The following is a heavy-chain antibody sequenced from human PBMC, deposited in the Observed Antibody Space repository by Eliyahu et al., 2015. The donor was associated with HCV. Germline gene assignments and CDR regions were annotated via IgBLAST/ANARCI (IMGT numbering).Heavy chain of an antibody. CDR3: ARDSVVVVAATLYYYYYYGMDV. V-gene: IGHV1-46*01. D-gene: IGHD2-15*01. CDR1: GYTFTSYY. Sequence: QVQLVQSGAEVKKPGASVKVSCKASGYTFTSYYMPWVRQAPGQGLEWMGIINPSGGSTSYAQKFQGRVTMTRDTSTSTVYMELSSLRSEDTAVYYCARDSVVVVAATLYYYYYYGMDVWGQGTTVTVSS. J-gene: IGHJ6*02. CDR2: INPSGGST.